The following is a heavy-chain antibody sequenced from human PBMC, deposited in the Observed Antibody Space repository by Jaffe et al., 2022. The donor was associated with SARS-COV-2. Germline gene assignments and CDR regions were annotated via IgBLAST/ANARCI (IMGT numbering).Heavy chain of an antibody. J-gene: IGHJ4*02. CDR1: GFTFSAYW. V-gene: IGHV3-74*01. Sequence: EVQLVESGGGLVQPGGSLRLSCAASGFTFSAYWMHWVRQAPGKGLVWVSRINSDGTTANYADSVKGRFTISRDNARNTLYLQVNSLRAEDTAVYYCARDLHVWGQGTLVTVSS. CDR2: INSDGTTA. CDR3: ARDLHV.